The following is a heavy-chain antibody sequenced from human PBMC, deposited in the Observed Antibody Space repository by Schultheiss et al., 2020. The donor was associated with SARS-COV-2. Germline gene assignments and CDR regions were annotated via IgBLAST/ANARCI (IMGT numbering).Heavy chain of an antibody. CDR1: GYTFTSYD. D-gene: IGHD2/OR15-2a*01. CDR3: ARTGGRYFWFDY. CDR2: MNPNSGNT. Sequence: ASVKVSCKASGYTFTSYDINWVRQATGQGLEWMGWMNPNSGNTNYAQKLQGRVTMTTDTSTSTAYMELRSLRSDDTAVYYCARTGGRYFWFDYWGQGTLVTVSS. V-gene: IGHV1-18*01. J-gene: IGHJ4*02.